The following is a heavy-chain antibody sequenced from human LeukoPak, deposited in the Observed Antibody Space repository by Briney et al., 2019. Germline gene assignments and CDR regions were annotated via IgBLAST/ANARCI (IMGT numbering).Heavy chain of an antibody. V-gene: IGHV1-8*01. CDR3: ARASLRYFDWLPWGAFDI. J-gene: IGHJ3*02. Sequence: ALVKVSCKASGYTFTSYDINWVRQATGQGLEWMGWMNPNSGNTGYAQKFQGRVTMTRNTSISTAYMELSSLRSEDTAVYYCARASLRYFDWLPWGAFDIWGQGTMVTVSS. CDR2: MNPNSGNT. D-gene: IGHD3-9*01. CDR1: GYTFTSYD.